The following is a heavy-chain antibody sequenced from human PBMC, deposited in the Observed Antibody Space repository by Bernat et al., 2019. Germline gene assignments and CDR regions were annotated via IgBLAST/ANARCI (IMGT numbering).Heavy chain of an antibody. J-gene: IGHJ4*02. D-gene: IGHD6-13*01. V-gene: IGHV3-33*01. CDR3: ARGRKGSSWYFDY. Sequence: QVQLVESGGGVVQPGRSLRLSCAASGFTFSSYGMHWVRQAPGKGLEWVAVIWYDGSNKYYADPVKGRFTISRDNSKNTPYLQLNSLRAEDTAVYYCARGRKGSSWYFDYWGQGTLVTVSS. CDR2: IWYDGSNK. CDR1: GFTFSSYG.